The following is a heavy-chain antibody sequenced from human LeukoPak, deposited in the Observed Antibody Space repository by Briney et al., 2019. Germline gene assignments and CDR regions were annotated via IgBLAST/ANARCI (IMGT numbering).Heavy chain of an antibody. CDR2: IYYSGST. CDR3: ARLITGTVHYYGMDV. Sequence: SETLSLTCTVSGGSISSYYWSWIRQPPGKGLEWIGYIYYSGSTNYNPSLKSRVTISVDTSKNQFSLKLSSVTAADTAVYYCARLITGTVHYYGMDVWGQGTTVTVSS. V-gene: IGHV4-59*01. D-gene: IGHD1-20*01. CDR1: GGSISSYY. J-gene: IGHJ6*02.